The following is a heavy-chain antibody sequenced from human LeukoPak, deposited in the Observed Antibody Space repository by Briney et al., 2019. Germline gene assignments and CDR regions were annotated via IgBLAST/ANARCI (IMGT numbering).Heavy chain of an antibody. CDR3: ARAPPPILGYCSGGSCYSGYYYYGMDV. J-gene: IGHJ6*02. Sequence: GGCLRLSCAASGFTFSSYWMHWVRQGPGKGLVWVARITSDGSSTSYADSVKGRFTVSRDNAKNTLYLQMNSLRAEDPAVYYCARAPPPILGYCSGGSCYSGYYYYGMDVWGQGTALTVS. CDR1: GFTFSSYW. V-gene: IGHV3-74*01. CDR2: ITSDGSST. D-gene: IGHD2-15*01.